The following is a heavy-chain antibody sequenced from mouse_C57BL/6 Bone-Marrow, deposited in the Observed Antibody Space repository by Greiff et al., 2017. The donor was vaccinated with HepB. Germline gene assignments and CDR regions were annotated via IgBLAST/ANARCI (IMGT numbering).Heavy chain of an antibody. CDR3: ARDLSYFDY. CDR2: IHYDGSST. Sequence: EVQLVESAGGLVQPGSSMPLSCTASGFTFSDYYMAWVRQVPEKGLEWVANIHYDGSSTYYLDSLKSRFIISRDNAKNILYLQMSSLKSEDTATYYCARDLSYFDYWGRGTTLTVSS. CDR1: GFTFSDYY. J-gene: IGHJ2*01. V-gene: IGHV5-16*01.